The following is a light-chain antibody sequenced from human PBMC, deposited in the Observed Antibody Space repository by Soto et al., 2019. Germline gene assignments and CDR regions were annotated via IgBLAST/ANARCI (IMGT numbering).Light chain of an antibody. CDR1: SSDVGGYNY. V-gene: IGLV2-14*01. J-gene: IGLJ1*01. Sequence: QSALTQPASVSGSPGQSITISCTGTSSDVGGYNYVSWYQQHPGKAPKLMIYEVSNRPSGVSNRFSGSKSGNTASLTISGLQAEDEADYYCSSYAGSNTFVFGPGTKLTVL. CDR3: SSYAGSNTFV. CDR2: EVS.